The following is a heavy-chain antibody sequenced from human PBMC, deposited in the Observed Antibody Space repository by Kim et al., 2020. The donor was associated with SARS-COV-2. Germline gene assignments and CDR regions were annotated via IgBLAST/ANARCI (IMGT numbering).Heavy chain of an antibody. CDR1: GYTFTNYG. V-gene: IGHV1-18*01. CDR2: ISGYNGDK. D-gene: IGHD3-22*01. CDR3: ARDLYHYDSSGYYQDTFDI. J-gene: IGHJ3*02. Sequence: ASVKVSCQASGYTFTNYGISWVRQAPGQGLEWMGWISGYNGDKNYAQKLQGRVTMTTDTSTSTAYLDLRSLRSDDTALYYCARDLYHYDSSGYYQDTFDIWGQGTVVTVSS.